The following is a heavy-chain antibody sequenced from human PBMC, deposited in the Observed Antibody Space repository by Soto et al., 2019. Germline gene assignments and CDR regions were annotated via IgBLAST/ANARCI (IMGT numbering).Heavy chain of an antibody. CDR1: GYTFSTFP. D-gene: IGHD3-16*02. CDR2: INAANGDT. CDR3: ARKDSYVSGIYHLDS. Sequence: ASVKVSCKASGYTFSTFPMHWVRQAPGQNLEWMGWINAANGDTGYSQNFQGRVTITRDTTASTAYMELSGLRSEDTAVYFCARKDSYVSGIYHLDSWGQGTPVTAS. V-gene: IGHV1-3*01. J-gene: IGHJ4*02.